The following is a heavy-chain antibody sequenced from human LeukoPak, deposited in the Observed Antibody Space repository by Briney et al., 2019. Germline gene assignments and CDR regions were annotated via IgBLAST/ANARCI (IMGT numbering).Heavy chain of an antibody. CDR2: ITSNGGST. CDR1: GFTFSSYA. CDR3: ARDSTGYSSSWYYFDY. V-gene: IGHV3-64*01. Sequence: QPGGSLRLSCAASGFTFSSYAMHWVRQAPGKGLEYVSSITSNGGSTYYANSVKGRFTISRDNSKNTLYLQMNSLRAEDTAVYYCARDSTGYSSSWYYFDYWGQGTLVTVSS. J-gene: IGHJ4*02. D-gene: IGHD6-13*01.